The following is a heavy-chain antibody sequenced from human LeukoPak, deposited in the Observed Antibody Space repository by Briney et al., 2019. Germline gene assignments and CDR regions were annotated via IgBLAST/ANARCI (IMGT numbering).Heavy chain of an antibody. CDR1: GGSFSGYY. CDR2: INHSGST. Sequence: PSETLSLTCAVYGGSFSGYYWSWIRQPPGKGLEWIGEINHSGSTNYNPSLKSRVTISVDTSKNQFSLKLSSVTAADTAVHYCASRQQLVVGVFDYWGQGTLVTVSS. D-gene: IGHD6-6*01. J-gene: IGHJ4*02. V-gene: IGHV4-34*01. CDR3: ASRQQLVVGVFDY.